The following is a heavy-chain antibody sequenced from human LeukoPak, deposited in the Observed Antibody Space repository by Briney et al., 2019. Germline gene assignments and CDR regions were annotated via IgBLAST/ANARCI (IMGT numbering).Heavy chain of an antibody. J-gene: IGHJ4*02. CDR2: IKGDGNQK. V-gene: IGHV3-7*01. D-gene: IGHD2-8*01. CDR1: GFTFDDYA. Sequence: GGSLRLSCAASGFTFDDYAMHWVRQAPGKGLEWMANIKGDGNQKNYMDSVKGRFVISRDNAKNLLYLQMNSLKAEDTAVYYCMTNCGGDCWGQGTLVTVSS. CDR3: MTNCGGDC.